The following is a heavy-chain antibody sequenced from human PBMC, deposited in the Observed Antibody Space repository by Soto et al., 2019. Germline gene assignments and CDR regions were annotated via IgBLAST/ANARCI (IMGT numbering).Heavy chain of an antibody. CDR2: IYYSGST. CDR1: GGSISSYY. J-gene: IGHJ6*03. Sequence: PSETLSLTCTVSGGSISSYYWSWIRQPPGKGLEWIGYIYYSGSTKYNPSLKSRVTISVDTSKNQFSLKLSSVTAADTAVYYCARDGGVYSYGYPPDYYYMDVWGKGTTVTVS. CDR3: ARDGGVYSYGYPPDYYYMDV. V-gene: IGHV4-59*01. D-gene: IGHD5-18*01.